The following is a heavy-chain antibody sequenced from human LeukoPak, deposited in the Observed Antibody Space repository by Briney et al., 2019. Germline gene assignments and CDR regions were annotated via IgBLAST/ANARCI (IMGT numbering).Heavy chain of an antibody. CDR2: IYSGGST. CDR3: ARGGVGATPSDY. J-gene: IGHJ4*02. Sequence: PGGSLRLSCAASGSTFSSHTMNRVRQAPGKGLEWVSVIYSGGSTYYADSVKGRFTISRDNSKNTLYLQMNSLRAEDTAVYYCARGGVGATPSDYWGQGTLVTVSS. CDR1: GSTFSSHT. V-gene: IGHV3-66*01. D-gene: IGHD1-26*01.